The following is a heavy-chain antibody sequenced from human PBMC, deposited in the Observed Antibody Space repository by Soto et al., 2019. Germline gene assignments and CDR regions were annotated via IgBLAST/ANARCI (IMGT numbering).Heavy chain of an antibody. V-gene: IGHV3-30-3*01. CDR1: GFTLKNHV. Sequence: GGSLRLSCAASGFTLKNHVMHWVRRAPGKGLEWVAIISNYGYKKYYADSVKGRFTISRDNSKNTLYLQMVSLTPDDTAVYYCARDSPDATVYGDQFHYYYGMAVWGQGTTVTVSS. J-gene: IGHJ6*01. D-gene: IGHD2-21*02. CDR2: ISNYGYKK. CDR3: ARDSPDATVYGDQFHYYYGMAV.